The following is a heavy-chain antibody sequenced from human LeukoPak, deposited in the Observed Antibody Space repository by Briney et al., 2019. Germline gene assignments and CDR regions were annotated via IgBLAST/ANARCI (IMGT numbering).Heavy chain of an antibody. CDR2: IIPIFGTA. CDR3: ARDIVVVPVKNYYYYYMDV. J-gene: IGHJ6*03. D-gene: IGHD2-2*01. V-gene: IGHV1-69*13. CDR1: GGTFSSYA. Sequence: GASVKVSCKASGGTFSSYAISWVRQAPGQGLEWMGGIIPIFGTANYAQKFQGRVTITADESTSTAYMELSSLRSDDTAAYYCARDIVVVPVKNYYYYYMDVWGKGTTVTISS.